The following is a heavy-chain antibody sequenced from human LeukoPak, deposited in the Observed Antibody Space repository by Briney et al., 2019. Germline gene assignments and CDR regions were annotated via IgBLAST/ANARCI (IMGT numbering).Heavy chain of an antibody. CDR1: GFTFSSYA. J-gene: IGHJ3*02. Sequence: GGSLRLSCAASGFTFSSYAMSWVRQAPGKGLEWVSAISGSGGSTYYADSVKGRLTISRDNSKNTLYLQMNSLRAEDTAVYYCAKDLGIVVVPAARDAFDIWGQGTMVTVSS. V-gene: IGHV3-23*01. CDR2: ISGSGGST. CDR3: AKDLGIVVVPAARDAFDI. D-gene: IGHD2-2*03.